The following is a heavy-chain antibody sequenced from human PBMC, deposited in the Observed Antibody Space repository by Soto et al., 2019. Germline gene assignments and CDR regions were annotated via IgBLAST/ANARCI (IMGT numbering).Heavy chain of an antibody. CDR1: GYSLTVLS. V-gene: IGHV1-24*01. D-gene: IGHD3-22*01. Sequence: ALVNVSCKVFGYSLTVLSVHWVRQDTGKGLEWMGGFDPEDGETIYAQKFQGRVTMTEDTSTDTAYMELSSLRSEDTAVYYCATDLLGGYGWFDPWGQGTLVTGSS. CDR2: FDPEDGET. CDR3: ATDLLGGYGWFDP. J-gene: IGHJ5*02.